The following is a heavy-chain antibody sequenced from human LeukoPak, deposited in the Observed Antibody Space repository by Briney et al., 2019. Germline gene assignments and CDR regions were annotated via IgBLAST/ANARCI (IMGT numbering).Heavy chain of an antibody. CDR2: ISSGSGYI. D-gene: IGHD3-16*01. CDR1: GFTFSSYS. J-gene: IGHJ4*02. V-gene: IGHV3-21*01. CDR3: ARDWGKGDY. Sequence: PGGSLRLSCAASGFTFSSYSMNWVRQAPGKGLEWVSSISSGSGYIYYGDSVKGRFTISRDNAKNSLYLQMNSLRAEDTAVYYCARDWGKGDYWGQGTLVTVSS.